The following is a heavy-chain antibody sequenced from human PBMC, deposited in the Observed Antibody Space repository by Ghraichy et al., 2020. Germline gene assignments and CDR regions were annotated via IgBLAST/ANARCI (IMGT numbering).Heavy chain of an antibody. V-gene: IGHV3-23*01. CDR2: MSAGGGTT. D-gene: IGHD3-3*01. CDR3: AKSRSAGFGVAYDF. Sequence: GGSLRLSCAASGFRFSIFALGWVRQAPGKGLEWVSSMSAGGGTTYYADSVTGRFTISRDISESTLYVQMNSLTAEDTAIYYCAKSRSAGFGVAYDFWGQGTTVTVS. J-gene: IGHJ6*02. CDR1: GFRFSIFA.